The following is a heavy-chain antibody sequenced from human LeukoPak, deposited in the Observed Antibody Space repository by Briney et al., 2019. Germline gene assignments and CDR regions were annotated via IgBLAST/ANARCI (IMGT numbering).Heavy chain of an antibody. CDR1: GGSISRYY. CDR3: AGNMGGYTYSFGY. D-gene: IGHD5-18*01. CDR2: IYYSGST. V-gene: IGHV4-59*01. Sequence: SETLSLTCTVSGGSISRYYWSWIRQPPGKGLEWIGYIYYSGSTNNNPSLKSRVTISVDTSKNQFSLKLSSVTAADTAVYYCAGNMGGYTYSFGYWGQGTLVTVSS. J-gene: IGHJ4*02.